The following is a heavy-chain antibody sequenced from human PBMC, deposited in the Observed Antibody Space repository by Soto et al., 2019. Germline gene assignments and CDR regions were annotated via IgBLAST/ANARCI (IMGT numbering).Heavy chain of an antibody. V-gene: IGHV4-59*08. Sequence: SETLSLTCSVSGGPISGYCWNWIRQSPEKGLEWIGFMCYNGYTRLNPSLNSRGTVSLDTSKSQFSLHLRSVTATDTATYFCARWVVAWHPFDAWGHGILVPVAS. J-gene: IGHJ4*01. CDR1: GGPISGYC. CDR3: ARWVVAWHPFDA. CDR2: MCYNGYT.